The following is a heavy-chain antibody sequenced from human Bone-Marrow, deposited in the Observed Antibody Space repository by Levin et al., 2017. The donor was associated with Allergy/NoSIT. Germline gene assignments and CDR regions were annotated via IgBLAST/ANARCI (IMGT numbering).Heavy chain of an antibody. V-gene: IGHV1-24*01. D-gene: IGHD3-10*01. Sequence: VASVKVSCKVSGYPLTELAMHWVRQAPGKGLEWMGGFNPEEGKTINAQKFQGRVTMTEDTSTDTAYMELNSLRSEDTAVYYCATDLPLSSWFGEAENAYTYPYWGQGTLVTVSS. CDR1: GYPLTELA. CDR2: FNPEEGKT. J-gene: IGHJ4*02. CDR3: ATDLPLSSWFGEAENAYTYPY.